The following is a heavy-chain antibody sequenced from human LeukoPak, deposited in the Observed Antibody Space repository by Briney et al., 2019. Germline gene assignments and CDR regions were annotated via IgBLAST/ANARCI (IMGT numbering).Heavy chain of an antibody. J-gene: IGHJ4*02. CDR2: IYYSGST. D-gene: IGHD1-26*01. CDR1: GGSISSYY. V-gene: IGHV4-59*01. CDR3: ARQIQYYSVGAPAY. Sequence: SETLSLTCTVSGGSISSYYWSWIRQPPGKGLEWIGYIYYSGSTNYNPSLKSRVTISVDTSKNQFSLKLSSVTAADTAVYYCARQIQYYSVGAPAYWGQGTLVTVSS.